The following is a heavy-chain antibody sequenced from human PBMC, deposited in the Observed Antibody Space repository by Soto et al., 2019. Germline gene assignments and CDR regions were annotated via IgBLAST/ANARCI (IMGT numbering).Heavy chain of an antibody. CDR3: ARHYDFSSGHYYYGMDV. CDR1: GYIFNTYW. V-gene: IGHV5-51*01. J-gene: IGHJ6*02. D-gene: IGHD3-3*01. CDR2: IYPDDSDT. Sequence: GESLKISCKGSGYIFNTYWIGWVRQMPGKGLEWMGAIYPDDSDTKYSPSFQGQVTISADKSISTAYLQWSSLKASDTAMYYCARHYDFSSGHYYYGMDVWGQGTTVTVSS.